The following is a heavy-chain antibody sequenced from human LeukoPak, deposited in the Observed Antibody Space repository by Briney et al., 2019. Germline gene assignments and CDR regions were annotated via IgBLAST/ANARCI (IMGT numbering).Heavy chain of an antibody. CDR1: GFTFSDYY. V-gene: IGHV3-11*01. J-gene: IGHJ6*02. CDR2: ISSSGSTI. Sequence: PGGSLRLSCAASGFTFSDYYISWIRQAPGKGLEWVSYISSSGSTIYYADSVKGRFTISRDNAKNSLYLQMNSLRAEDTAVYYCARGLYCSGGSCYYYYYYGMDVWGQGTTVTVSS. D-gene: IGHD2-15*01. CDR3: ARGLYCSGGSCYYYYYYGMDV.